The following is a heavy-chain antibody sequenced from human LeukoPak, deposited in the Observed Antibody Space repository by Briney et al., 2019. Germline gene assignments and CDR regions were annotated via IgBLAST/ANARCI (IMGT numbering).Heavy chain of an antibody. CDR3: ARTQTYGDYDY. D-gene: IGHD4-17*01. V-gene: IGHV4-59*01. Sequence: SETLSLTCTVSGGSISSYYWSWIRQPPGKGLEWIGYIYYSGSTNYNPSLKSRVTISVDTSKNQFSLKLSSVTAADTAVYYCARTQTYGDYDYWGQGTLVTVSS. CDR1: GGSISSYY. J-gene: IGHJ4*02. CDR2: IYYSGST.